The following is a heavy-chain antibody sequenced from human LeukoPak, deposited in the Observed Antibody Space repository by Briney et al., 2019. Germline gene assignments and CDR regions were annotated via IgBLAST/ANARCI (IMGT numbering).Heavy chain of an antibody. V-gene: IGHV3-23*01. J-gene: IGHJ4*02. CDR1: GFTFSSYA. Sequence: GGSLRLSCAASGFTFSSYAMSWVRQAPGKGLEWVSAISGSGGSTYYADSVKGRFTISRDNSKNTLYLQMNSLRAEDTAVYYCAKAALGYCSSTSCYKEGNFDYWGQGTLVTVSS. CDR3: AKAALGYCSSTSCYKEGNFDY. CDR2: ISGSGGST. D-gene: IGHD2-2*02.